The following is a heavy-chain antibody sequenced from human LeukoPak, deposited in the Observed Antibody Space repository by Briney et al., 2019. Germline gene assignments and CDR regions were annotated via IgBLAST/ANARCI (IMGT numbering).Heavy chain of an antibody. V-gene: IGHV1-2*02. CDR1: GYTFIGYY. J-gene: IGHJ4*02. CDR2: INPHSGGT. D-gene: IGHD5-24*01. CDR3: AREGVIGHGYKFFDY. Sequence: ASVKVSCKASGYTFIGYYMHWVRQAPGQGLEWMGWINPHSGGTNSEQNFHGRVTMSRDTSISTVYMELSRLRSDDTALYYCAREGVIGHGYKFFDYWGQGTLVTVSS.